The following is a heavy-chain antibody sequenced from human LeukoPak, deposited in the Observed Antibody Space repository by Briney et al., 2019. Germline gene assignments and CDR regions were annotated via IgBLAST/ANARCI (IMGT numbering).Heavy chain of an antibody. CDR1: GGSISSYY. D-gene: IGHD1-7*01. CDR3: ARATTGGYFDY. CDR2: IYYSGST. Sequence: SETLSLTCTVSGGSISSYYWSWIRQPPGKGLEWIGYIYYSGSTNYNPSLKSRVTISVDTSKNQFSLKLSSVTAADTAVYYCARATTGGYFDYWGQGTLVTVS. V-gene: IGHV4-59*01. J-gene: IGHJ4*02.